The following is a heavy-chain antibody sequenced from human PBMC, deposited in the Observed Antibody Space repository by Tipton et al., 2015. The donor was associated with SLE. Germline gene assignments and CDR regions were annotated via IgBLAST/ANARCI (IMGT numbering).Heavy chain of an antibody. V-gene: IGHV4-59*01. J-gene: IGHJ4*02. CDR2: IHYSGST. CDR3: ARDLYGGATRLDY. D-gene: IGHD1-26*01. CDR1: GGSLIRNY. Sequence: TLSLTCTVSGGSLIRNYWSWIRQPPGKGLEWIGYIHYSGSTNCDPSLKSRVTISVDTSKNQFSLNLRSVTAADTAVYYCARDLYGGATRLDYWGQGTLVTVSS.